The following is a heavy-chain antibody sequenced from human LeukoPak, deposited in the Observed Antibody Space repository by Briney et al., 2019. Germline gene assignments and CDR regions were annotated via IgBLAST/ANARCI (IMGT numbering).Heavy chain of an antibody. V-gene: IGHV3-33*01. CDR2: IWYDGSNE. CDR3: AREETGAFDL. J-gene: IGHJ3*01. Sequence: GRSLRLSCAASGFTFSDYAMHWVRQAPGKGLEWVAVIWYDGSNEKYAGSVKGQFTISRDNSKNTLYLQMNSLRAEDTAMYYCAREETGAFDLWGLGTMVTASS. D-gene: IGHD3-9*01. CDR1: GFTFSDYA.